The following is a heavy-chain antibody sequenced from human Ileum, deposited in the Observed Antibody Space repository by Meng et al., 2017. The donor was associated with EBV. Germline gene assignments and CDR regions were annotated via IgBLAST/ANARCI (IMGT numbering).Heavy chain of an antibody. V-gene: IGHV1-69*13. D-gene: IGHD1-14*01. CDR2: LIAVFDKT. J-gene: IGHJ4*02. Sequence: VQLGQPGAELKKPRSSGKVACKTSGVSFSTHTFSWVRQAPGQGLEWTGGLIAVFDKTKAAPRFQDRVTFTADESTSTAYMELSSLTFDDTAVYFCARGRRNEPLFDYWGQGTLVTVSS. CDR1: GVSFSTHT. CDR3: ARGRRNEPLFDY.